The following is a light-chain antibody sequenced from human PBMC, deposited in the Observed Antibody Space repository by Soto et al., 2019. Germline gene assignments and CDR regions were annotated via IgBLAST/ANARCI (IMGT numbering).Light chain of an antibody. J-gene: IGKJ4*01. V-gene: IGKV1-39*01. CDR2: AAS. Sequence: DMQMTQSPYTLSASLGDGVTITFRASQSISSYLNWYQQKPGKAPKLLIYAASSLQSGVPSRFSGSGAGTDLTITISSLQPEDFATYYCQQSYSNPFTFGGGTKVDIK. CDR3: QQSYSNPFT. CDR1: QSISSY.